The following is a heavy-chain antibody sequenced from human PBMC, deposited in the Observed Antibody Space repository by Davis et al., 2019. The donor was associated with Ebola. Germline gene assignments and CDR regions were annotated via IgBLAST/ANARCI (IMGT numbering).Heavy chain of an antibody. J-gene: IGHJ3*02. Sequence: GESLKISCAASGFTFSSYAMHWVRQAPGKGLEWVAVISYDGSNKYYADSVKGRFTISRDNSKNTLYLQMSSLRAEDTAVYYCAKPIVGTYFDGFDIWGQGTLVTVSS. CDR3: AKPIVGTYFDGFDI. V-gene: IGHV3-30*04. CDR2: ISYDGSNK. CDR1: GFTFSSYA. D-gene: IGHD3-3*01.